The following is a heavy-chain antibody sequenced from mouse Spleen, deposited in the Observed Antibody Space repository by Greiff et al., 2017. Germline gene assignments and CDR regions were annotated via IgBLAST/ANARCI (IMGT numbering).Heavy chain of an antibody. CDR3: ARMEGNYVPGYAMDY. Sequence: VKLVESGPGLVAPSQTLSITCTVSGFSLSSYCVHWVRQPPGKGLAWLGMIWGGGSTDYYSALISRLSISKDNSKNQVFLKMNRMQTEEKAMYYCARMEGNYVPGYAMDYWGQGTSGTVSS. CDR2: IWGGGST. V-gene: IGHV2-6-4*01. D-gene: IGHD2-1*01. J-gene: IGHJ4*01. CDR1: GFSLSSYC.